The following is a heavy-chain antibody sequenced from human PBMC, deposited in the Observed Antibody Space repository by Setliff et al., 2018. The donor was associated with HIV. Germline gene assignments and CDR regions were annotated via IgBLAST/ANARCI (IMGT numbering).Heavy chain of an antibody. CDR3: ARHARSITMTTDWYFDL. V-gene: IGHV4-59*08. D-gene: IGHD3-22*01. Sequence: SSETLSLTCTVSGGSITNYYWSWIRQPPGKGLEWIGFIYYSGSTNYNPSLKSRVTISVDTSKHQSSLKLSSVTAADTAVYYCARHARSITMTTDWYFDLWGRGTLVTVSS. CDR2: IYYSGST. J-gene: IGHJ2*01. CDR1: GGSITNYY.